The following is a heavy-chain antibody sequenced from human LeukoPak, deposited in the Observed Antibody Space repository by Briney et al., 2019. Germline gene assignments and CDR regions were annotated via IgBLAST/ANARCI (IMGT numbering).Heavy chain of an antibody. CDR3: ARMWFSSSWDRQFDP. CDR1: GGSISSYY. D-gene: IGHD6-13*01. CDR2: IYYSGST. J-gene: IGHJ5*02. Sequence: SETLSLTCTVSGGSISSYYWSWIRQPPGKGLEWIGYIYYSGSTNYNPSLKSRVTISVNTSKNQFSLKLSSVTAADTAVYYCARMWFSSSWDRQFDPWGQGTLVTVSS. V-gene: IGHV4-59*01.